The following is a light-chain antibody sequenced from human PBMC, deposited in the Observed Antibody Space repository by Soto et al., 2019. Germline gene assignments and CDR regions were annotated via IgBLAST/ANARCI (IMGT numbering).Light chain of an antibody. CDR1: QSISSW. CDR2: KAS. V-gene: IGKV1-5*03. CDR3: QQYNDYSPYT. Sequence: DIPMTQSPSTLSASVGDRVTITCRASQSISSWLAWYQQKPGKAPKLLIYKASSLKSGVPSRFSGSGSGTEFTLTISSLQPDDFATYYCQQYNDYSPYTFGQGTKLEIK. J-gene: IGKJ2*01.